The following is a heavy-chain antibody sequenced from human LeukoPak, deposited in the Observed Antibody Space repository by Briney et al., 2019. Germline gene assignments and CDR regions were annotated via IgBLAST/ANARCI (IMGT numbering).Heavy chain of an antibody. J-gene: IGHJ4*02. CDR3: ARPPTPGIAVAGFDY. CDR2: INPNSGGT. CDR1: GYTFTGYY. D-gene: IGHD6-19*01. Sequence: ASVKVSCKASGYTFTGYYMHWVRQAPGQGLEWMGWINPNSGGTNYAQKLQGRVTMTRDTSISTAYMELSRLRSDDTAVYYCARPPTPGIAVAGFDYWGQGTLVTVSS. V-gene: IGHV1-2*02.